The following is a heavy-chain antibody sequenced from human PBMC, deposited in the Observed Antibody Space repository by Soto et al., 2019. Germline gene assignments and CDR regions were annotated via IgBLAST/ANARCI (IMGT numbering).Heavy chain of an antibody. V-gene: IGHV4-4*02. Sequence: QVQLQESGPGLVKPSGTLSLTCAVSGGSISSSNWWSWVRQPPGKGLEWIGEIYHSGSTNYNPSLKRRVTISVDKSKNQFSLKLSCVTAADTAVYYCASKPDIVVVPAASYYYYGMVVWGQGTTVTVSS. D-gene: IGHD2-2*01. CDR3: ASKPDIVVVPAASYYYYGMVV. CDR1: GGSISSSNW. J-gene: IGHJ6*02. CDR2: IYHSGST.